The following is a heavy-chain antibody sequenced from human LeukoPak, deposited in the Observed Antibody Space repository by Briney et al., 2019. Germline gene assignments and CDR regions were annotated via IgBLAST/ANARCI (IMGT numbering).Heavy chain of an antibody. J-gene: IGHJ4*02. V-gene: IGHV3-30*18. CDR3: AKDIYYDSSGYRGYFDY. CDR1: GFTFSGYA. CDR2: MSYDGSNK. Sequence: GTSLGLSCAASGFTFSGYAMHWVRQAPGKGLEWVAVMSYDGSNKYYVDSVKGRFTVSRDNSKNTLYLQMNSLRAEDTAVYYCAKDIYYDSSGYRGYFDYWGQGTLVTVSS. D-gene: IGHD3-22*01.